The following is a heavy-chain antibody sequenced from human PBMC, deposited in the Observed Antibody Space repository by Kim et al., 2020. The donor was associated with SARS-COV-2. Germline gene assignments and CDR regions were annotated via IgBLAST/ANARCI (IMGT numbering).Heavy chain of an antibody. D-gene: IGHD2-15*01. Sequence: GRFTISRENSKNPLYLQMNSLRAEDTAVYYCAKGSTGYCSGANCFHAFDIWGQGTTVTVSS. J-gene: IGHJ3*02. CDR3: AKGSTGYCSGANCFHAFDI. V-gene: IGHV3-23*01.